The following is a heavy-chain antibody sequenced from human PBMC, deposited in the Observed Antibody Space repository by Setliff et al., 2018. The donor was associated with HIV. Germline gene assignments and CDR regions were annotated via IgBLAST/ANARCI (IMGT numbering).Heavy chain of an antibody. CDR2: IYHSGST. D-gene: IGHD2-15*01. CDR3: ARVDRCSGGSCYFIDY. J-gene: IGHJ4*02. Sequence: SQTLSLTCTVSGYSISSGYYWGWIRQPPGKGLEWIGSIYHSGSTYYNPSLKSRVTISVDTSKNQFSLKVSSVTAADTAVYYCARVDRCSGGSCYFIDYWGQGTLVTVPQ. V-gene: IGHV4-38-2*02. CDR1: GYSISSGYY.